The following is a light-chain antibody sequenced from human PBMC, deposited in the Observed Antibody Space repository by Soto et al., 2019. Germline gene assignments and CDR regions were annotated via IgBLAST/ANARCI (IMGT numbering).Light chain of an antibody. V-gene: IGKV1-5*01. CDR3: QQYNTYPWT. CDR2: DAS. J-gene: IGKJ1*01. CDR1: QNVNDY. Sequence: IQMTHTPSTLSASVGDRVTINCRASQNVNDYLAWYQQKPGNSPKVLIYDASTLESGVPSRFSGSASGTEFTLTISSLQPDDFATYYCQQYNTYPWTFDQGTKVDIK.